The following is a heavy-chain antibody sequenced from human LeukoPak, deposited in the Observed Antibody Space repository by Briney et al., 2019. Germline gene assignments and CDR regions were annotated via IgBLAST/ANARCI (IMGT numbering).Heavy chain of an antibody. CDR1: GGSIKSYY. CDR2: IYYSGST. CDR3: ARGEDGDYYFQH. Sequence: TSETLSLTCTVSGGSIKSYYWSWIRQSPGKGLEWLGYIYYSGSTNYNPSLKSRITISVDTSKNQFSLKLSSVTAADTAVYYCARGEDGDYYFQHWGQGTLVTVSS. J-gene: IGHJ1*01. V-gene: IGHV4-59*12. D-gene: IGHD4-17*01.